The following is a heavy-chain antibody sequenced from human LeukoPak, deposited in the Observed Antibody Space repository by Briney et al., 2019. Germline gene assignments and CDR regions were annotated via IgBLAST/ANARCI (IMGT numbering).Heavy chain of an antibody. D-gene: IGHD3-10*01. V-gene: IGHV4-39*07. CDR2: IYYSGST. CDR3: ARVVGLTINFDY. CDR1: GDSISSSSYY. Sequence: SETLSLTCTVSGDSISSSSYYWGWIRQPPGKELEWIGSIYYSGSTYYNPSPKSRVTISVDTSKNQFSLKLSSVTAADTAVYYCARVVGLTINFDYWGQGTLVTVSS. J-gene: IGHJ4*02.